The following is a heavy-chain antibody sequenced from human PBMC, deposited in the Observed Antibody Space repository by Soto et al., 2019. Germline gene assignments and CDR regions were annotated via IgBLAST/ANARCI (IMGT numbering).Heavy chain of an antibody. Sequence: PSETLSLTCAVSGGSIISGGYSWSWIRQPPGKGLEWIGYIYHSGSTYYNPSLKSRVTISVDRSKNQFSLKLSSVTAADTAVYYCARAMTTVTTLDYWGQGTLVTVS. J-gene: IGHJ4*02. CDR1: GGSIISGGYS. CDR2: IYHSGST. V-gene: IGHV4-30-2*01. CDR3: ARAMTTVTTLDY. D-gene: IGHD4-4*01.